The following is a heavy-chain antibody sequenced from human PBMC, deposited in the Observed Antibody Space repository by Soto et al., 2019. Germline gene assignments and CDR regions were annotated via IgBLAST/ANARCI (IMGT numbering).Heavy chain of an antibody. D-gene: IGHD1-20*01. CDR3: ARGYGYYYHYMDV. J-gene: IGHJ6*03. V-gene: IGHV4-31*03. Sequence: QVQLQESGPGLVKPSQTLSLTCTVSGDSLNSGRFYWTWIRHHPEKGLEWIGFISYTGSTDRSPSLKSRVSISVDTSKNQFSLNLSSVTAADTAVYYCARGYGYYYHYMDVWGKGTTVTVSS. CDR1: GDSLNSGRFY. CDR2: ISYTGST.